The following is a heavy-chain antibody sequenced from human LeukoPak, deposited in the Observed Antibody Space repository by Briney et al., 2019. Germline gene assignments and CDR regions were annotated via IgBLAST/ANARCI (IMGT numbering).Heavy chain of an antibody. CDR3: ARDYCSGGSCYFDY. Sequence: GGSLRLSCGASGFTVSSNYMSWVRQAPGKGLEWVSVIYSGGSTYYADSVKGRFTISRDNSKNTLYLQMNSLRAEDTAVYYCARDYCSGGSCYFDYWGQGTLVTVSS. CDR1: GFTVSSNY. V-gene: IGHV3-66*01. D-gene: IGHD2-15*01. J-gene: IGHJ4*02. CDR2: IYSGGST.